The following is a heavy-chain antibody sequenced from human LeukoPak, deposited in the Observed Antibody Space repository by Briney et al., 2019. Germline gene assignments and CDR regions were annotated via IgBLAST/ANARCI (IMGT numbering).Heavy chain of an antibody. V-gene: IGHV3-23*01. J-gene: IGHJ5*02. Sequence: GSLRLSCAASGFTFSSYAMSWVRQAPGKGLEWVSAISGSGGSTYYADSVKGRFTISRDNSKNTLYQQMNSLRAEDTAVYYCAKPKHIVVVIGWFDPWGQGTLVTVSS. D-gene: IGHD2-21*01. CDR3: AKPKHIVVVIGWFDP. CDR1: GFTFSSYA. CDR2: ISGSGGST.